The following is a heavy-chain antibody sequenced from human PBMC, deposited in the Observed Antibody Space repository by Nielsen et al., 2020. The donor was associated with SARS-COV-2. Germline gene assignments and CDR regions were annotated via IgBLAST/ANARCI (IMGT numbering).Heavy chain of an antibody. J-gene: IGHJ6*02. CDR2: ISAYNGNT. CDR1: GYTFTSYG. Sequence: ASVKVSCKASGYTFTSYGISWVRQAPGQGLEWMGWISAYNGNTNYAQKLQGRVTMTTDTSTSTAYMELRSLRSDDTAVYYCAREDIVVVPAGVGNYYYYGMDVWGQGTTVTVSS. CDR3: AREDIVVVPAGVGNYYYYGMDV. D-gene: IGHD2-2*01. V-gene: IGHV1-18*01.